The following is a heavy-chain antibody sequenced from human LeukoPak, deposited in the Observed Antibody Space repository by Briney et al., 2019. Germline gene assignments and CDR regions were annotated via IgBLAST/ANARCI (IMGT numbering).Heavy chain of an antibody. CDR2: IYTSGST. Sequence: PSETLSLTCTVSGDSISIYYWSWIRQPAGKGLEWIGRIYTSGSTNYNPSLKTRVSMSVDTSKNQFSLKLNSVTAADTAVYYCARGSYYYDSRGNRDAFDIWGQGTMVTVSS. J-gene: IGHJ3*02. V-gene: IGHV4-4*07. CDR3: ARGSYYYDSRGNRDAFDI. CDR1: GDSISIYY. D-gene: IGHD3-22*01.